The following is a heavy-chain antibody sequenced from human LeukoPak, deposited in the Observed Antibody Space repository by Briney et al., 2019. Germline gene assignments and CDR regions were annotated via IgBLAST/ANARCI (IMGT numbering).Heavy chain of an antibody. J-gene: IGHJ4*02. CDR2: ISYDGSNK. V-gene: IGHV3-30*01. CDR1: GFTFSSYV. Sequence: PGGSLRLSCAASGFTFSSYVMHWVRQAPGKGLEWVAVISYDGSNKYYADSVKGRFTISRDSSKNTLYLQMNSLRAEDTALYYCARLGGSSSWYWSDYWGQGTLVTVSS. CDR3: ARLGGSSSWYWSDY. D-gene: IGHD6-13*01.